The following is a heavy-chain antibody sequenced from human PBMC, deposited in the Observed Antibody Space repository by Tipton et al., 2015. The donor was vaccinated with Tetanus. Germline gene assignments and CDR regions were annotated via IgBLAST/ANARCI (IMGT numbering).Heavy chain of an antibody. CDR1: DGSIGSHY. J-gene: IGHJ5*02. CDR2: VYYNGNT. V-gene: IGHV4-59*04. D-gene: IGHD1-1*01. Sequence: GLVKPSETLSLTCTVSDGSIGSHYWSWIRQPPGKGLEWIGNVYYNGNTLQNPSLKGRVTLSLDKSKNLFSLKLTSVTAADTAVYYCARTADNWFDPWGQGTLVTVSS. CDR3: ARTADNWFDP.